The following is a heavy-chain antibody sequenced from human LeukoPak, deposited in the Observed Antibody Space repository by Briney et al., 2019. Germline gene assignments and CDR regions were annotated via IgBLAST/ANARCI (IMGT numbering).Heavy chain of an antibody. CDR3: ARSPRGIAEGYGMDV. V-gene: IGHV1-69*04. D-gene: IGHD6-13*01. CDR2: IIPILGIA. Sequence: SVKVSCKASGGTFSSYAISWVRQAPGQGLEWMGRIIPILGIANYAQKFQGRVTITADKSTSTAYMELSSPRSEDTAVYYCARSPRGIAEGYGMDVWGQGTTVTVSS. J-gene: IGHJ6*02. CDR1: GGTFSSYA.